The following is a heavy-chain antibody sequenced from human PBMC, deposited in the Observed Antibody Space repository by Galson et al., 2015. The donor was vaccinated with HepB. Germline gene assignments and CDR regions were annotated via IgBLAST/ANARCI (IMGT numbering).Heavy chain of an antibody. Sequence: SLRLSCAASGFTFSNYNMNWVRQAPGKGLEWVSSISSSSDYIYYADSVRGRFTISRDNAKNSLSLQMSNLRAEDTAVYYCARGPPLGTPFDFWGQGTLVTVSS. CDR2: ISSSSDYI. CDR1: GFTFSNYN. CDR3: ARGPPLGTPFDF. V-gene: IGHV3-21*01. D-gene: IGHD7-27*01. J-gene: IGHJ4*02.